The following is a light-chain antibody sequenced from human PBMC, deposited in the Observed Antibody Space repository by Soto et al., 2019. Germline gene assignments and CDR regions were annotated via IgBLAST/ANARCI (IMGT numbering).Light chain of an antibody. Sequence: PGERVTLSCRASQSVSSSYLTWYQQRPGQAPGLLIYGASTRATSIPARFSGSESGTDFTLTISSLQPEDFAVYYCQQDYNLPPITFGQGTRLEIK. CDR3: QQDYNLPPIT. V-gene: IGKV3D-7*01. CDR2: GAS. J-gene: IGKJ5*01. CDR1: QSVSSSY.